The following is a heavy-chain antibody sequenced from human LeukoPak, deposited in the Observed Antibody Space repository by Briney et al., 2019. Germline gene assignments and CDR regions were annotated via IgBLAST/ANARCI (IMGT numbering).Heavy chain of an antibody. CDR3: ARQLDSSGYYIDY. Sequence: SETLSLTCTVSGGSISSYYWSWIRQPPGKGLEWIGEINHSGSTNYNPSLKSRVTISVDTSKNQFSLKLSSVTAADTAVYYCARQLDSSGYYIDYWGQGTLVTVSS. J-gene: IGHJ4*02. D-gene: IGHD3-22*01. CDR1: GGSISSYY. V-gene: IGHV4-34*01. CDR2: INHSGST.